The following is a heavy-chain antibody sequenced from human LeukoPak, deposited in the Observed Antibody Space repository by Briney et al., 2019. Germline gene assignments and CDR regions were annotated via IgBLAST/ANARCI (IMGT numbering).Heavy chain of an antibody. CDR2: IYYSGST. CDR3: ARGPYYLDSSTYSFDY. Sequence: SETLSLTCIVSGGSISSFSWSWIRQPPGKGLEWIGYIYYSGSTNYNPSLKSRVTISVDTSRDQFSLELSSVTAADTAVYYCARGPYYLDSSTYSFDYWGQGTLVTVSS. D-gene: IGHD6-19*01. J-gene: IGHJ4*02. V-gene: IGHV4-59*01. CDR1: GGSISSFS.